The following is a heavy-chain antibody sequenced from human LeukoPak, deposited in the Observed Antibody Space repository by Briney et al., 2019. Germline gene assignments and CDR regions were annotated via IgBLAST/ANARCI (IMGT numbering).Heavy chain of an antibody. CDR2: MNPNSGNT. CDR3: AREHCSSTSCYYYYMDV. V-gene: IGHV1-8*01. Sequence: ASVKVSCKASGYTFTSSDINWVRQAAGQGLEWMGWMNPNSGNTGYAQKFQGRVTMTRNTSISTAYMELSSLRSEDMAVYYCAREHCSSTSCYYYYMDVWGKGTTVTVSS. D-gene: IGHD2-2*01. J-gene: IGHJ6*03. CDR1: GYTFTSSD.